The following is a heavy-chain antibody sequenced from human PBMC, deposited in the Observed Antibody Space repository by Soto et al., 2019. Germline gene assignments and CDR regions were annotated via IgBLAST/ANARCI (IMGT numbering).Heavy chain of an antibody. D-gene: IGHD3-3*01. J-gene: IGHJ6*02. V-gene: IGHV1-18*01. Sequence: ASVKVSCKASGYTFTSYGISWVRQAPGQGLEWMGWISAYNGNTNYAQKLQGRVTMTTDTSTSTAYMGLRSLRSDDTAVYYCARVGGEWLSDFYYYYYYGMDVWGQGTTVTVSS. CDR1: GYTFTSYG. CDR3: ARVGGEWLSDFYYYYYYGMDV. CDR2: ISAYNGNT.